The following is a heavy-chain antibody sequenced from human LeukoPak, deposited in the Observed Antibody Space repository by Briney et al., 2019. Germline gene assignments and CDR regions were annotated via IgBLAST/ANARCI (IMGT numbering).Heavy chain of an antibody. CDR3: ARGGRIQLWPGYDY. V-gene: IGHV4-34*01. CDR1: GGSFSGYY. J-gene: IGHJ4*02. Sequence: NPSETLSLTCAVYGGSFSGYYWSWIRQPPGKGLEWTGEINHSGSTNYNPSLKSRVTISVDTSKNQFSLKLSSVTAADTAVYYCARGGRIQLWPGYDYWGQGTLVTVSS. CDR2: INHSGST. D-gene: IGHD5-18*01.